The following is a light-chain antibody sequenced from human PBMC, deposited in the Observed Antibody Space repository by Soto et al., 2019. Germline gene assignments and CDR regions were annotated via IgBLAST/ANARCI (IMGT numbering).Light chain of an antibody. CDR3: QQSYSSSWT. V-gene: IGKV1-39*01. J-gene: IGKJ1*01. CDR1: QSISKH. CDR2: AAS. Sequence: LMTHSPGSLSAYVVDSVTVTCRASQSISKHLNWYQQKPGEAPKLLIYAASSLQSGVPSRFSGSGSGTDFTLTIRSLQPEDFATYYCQQSYSSSWTFGQGTNVDI.